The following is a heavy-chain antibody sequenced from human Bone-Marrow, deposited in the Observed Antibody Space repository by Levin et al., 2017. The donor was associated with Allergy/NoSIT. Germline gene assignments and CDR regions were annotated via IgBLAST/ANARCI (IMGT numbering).Heavy chain of an antibody. CDR1: GGSISSGSYY. J-gene: IGHJ3*02. CDR3: ARDPMPLYYDILTGGGGATNAFDI. V-gene: IGHV4-61*02. Sequence: SETLSLTCTVSGGSISSGSYYWSWIRQPAGTGLEWIGRIYTSGSTNYNPSLKSRVTISVDTSKNQFSLKLSSVTAADTAVYYCARDPMPLYYDILTGGGGATNAFDIWGQGTMVTVSS. D-gene: IGHD3-9*01. CDR2: IYTSGST.